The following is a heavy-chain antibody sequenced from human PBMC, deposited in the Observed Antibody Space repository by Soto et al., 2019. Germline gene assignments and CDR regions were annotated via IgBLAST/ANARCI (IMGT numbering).Heavy chain of an antibody. CDR1: GFTFSSYA. J-gene: IGHJ6*03. CDR3: AKDATTVTTFGYYYMDV. CDR2: ISGSGGST. Sequence: EVQLLESGGGLVQPGGSLRLSCAASGFTFSSYAMSWVRQAPGKGLEWVSAISGSGGSTYYADSVKGRFTISRDNSKNSLYLQMNSLRAEDTAVYYCAKDATTVTTFGYYYMDVWGKGTTVTVSS. D-gene: IGHD4-17*01. V-gene: IGHV3-23*01.